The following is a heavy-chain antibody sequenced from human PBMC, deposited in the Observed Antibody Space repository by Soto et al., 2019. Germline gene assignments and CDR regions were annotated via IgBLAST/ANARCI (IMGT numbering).Heavy chain of an antibody. D-gene: IGHD3-3*01. V-gene: IGHV4-59*01. CDR2: IYYSGST. Sequence: SETLSLTCTVSGGWIRQPPGKGLDWIGYIYYSGSTNYNPSLKSRVTISVDTSKNQFSLKLSSVTAADTAVYYCAGNELGYDFWSGYAGAAFDIWGQGTMVTVSS. CDR1: GG. J-gene: IGHJ3*02. CDR3: AGNELGYDFWSGYAGAAFDI.